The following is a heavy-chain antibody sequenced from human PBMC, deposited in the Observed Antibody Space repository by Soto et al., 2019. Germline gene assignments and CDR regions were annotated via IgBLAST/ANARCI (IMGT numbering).Heavy chain of an antibody. CDR3: ARDPAYYYGAGSYQSGDGMDV. CDR1: GGSISSGGYY. J-gene: IGHJ6*02. Sequence: QVQLQESGPGLVKPSQTLSLTCTVSGGSISSGGYYWSWIRQHPGKGLEWIGYIYYSGSTYYNPSLKSRVTISVDTSKNQFSLKLSSVTAADTAVDYCARDPAYYYGAGSYQSGDGMDVWGQGTTVTVSS. CDR2: IYYSGST. D-gene: IGHD3-10*01. V-gene: IGHV4-31*03.